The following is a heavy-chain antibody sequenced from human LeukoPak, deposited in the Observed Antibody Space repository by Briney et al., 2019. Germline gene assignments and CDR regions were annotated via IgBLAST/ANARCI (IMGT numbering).Heavy chain of an antibody. Sequence: GGSLRLSCAASGFTFSSYSMNWVRQAPGKGLEWVSSISSSSSYIYYADSVKGRFTISRDNAKNSLYLQMNSLRAEDTAVYYCARVRIAVHDASDIWGQGTMVTVSS. J-gene: IGHJ3*02. CDR1: GFTFSSYS. CDR3: ARVRIAVHDASDI. CDR2: ISSSSSYI. D-gene: IGHD1-1*01. V-gene: IGHV3-21*01.